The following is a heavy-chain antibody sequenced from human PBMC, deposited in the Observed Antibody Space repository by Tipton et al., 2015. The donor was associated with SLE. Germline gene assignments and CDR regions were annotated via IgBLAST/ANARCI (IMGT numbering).Heavy chain of an antibody. CDR1: GGSFSSVVHF. CDR3: AGSWDDNEGWYFDL. CDR2: IENSGTT. D-gene: IGHD6-13*01. V-gene: IGHV4-31*03. J-gene: IGHJ2*01. Sequence: TLSLTCTVSGGSFSSVVHFWSWIRQLPGKGLEWIGNIENSGTTYYNPSLKSRLTMSVDTSKKHFSLNLSSVTAADTALYYCAGSWDDNEGWYFDLWGRGTLVTVSS.